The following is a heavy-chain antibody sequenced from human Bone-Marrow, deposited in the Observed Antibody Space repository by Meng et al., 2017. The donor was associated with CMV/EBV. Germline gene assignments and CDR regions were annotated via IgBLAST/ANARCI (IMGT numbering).Heavy chain of an antibody. CDR2: INPNDDT. J-gene: IGHJ4*02. V-gene: IGHV1-2*02. CDR3: ARSSGWSRFDY. CDR1: GYTVTDYY. D-gene: IGHD6-19*01. Sequence: QGKLGQSGAEVKKPGASVKVSCKASGYTVTDYYIHWVRQAPGQWLEWMGWINPNDDTNYAQNFQGRVTMTRDMSINTVYMELSRLTSDDTAVYYCARSSGWSRFDYWGLGTLVTVSS.